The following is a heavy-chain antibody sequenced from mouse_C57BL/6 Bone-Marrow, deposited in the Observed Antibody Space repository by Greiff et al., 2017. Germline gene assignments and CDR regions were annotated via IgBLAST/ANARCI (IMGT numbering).Heavy chain of an antibody. CDR3: KGVLGSPSMDY. D-gene: IGHD4-1*01. J-gene: IGHJ4*01. Sequence: VQLQQSGAELVRPGASVTLSCTASGYTFTDYEMHWVKQTPVHGLEWIGAIDPETGGTAYNQKFKGKSILTADKSSSTAYMEIRRLTSEDSAVYYCKGVLGSPSMDYWGQGTSGTVSS. CDR1: GYTFTDYE. V-gene: IGHV1-15*01. CDR2: IDPETGGT.